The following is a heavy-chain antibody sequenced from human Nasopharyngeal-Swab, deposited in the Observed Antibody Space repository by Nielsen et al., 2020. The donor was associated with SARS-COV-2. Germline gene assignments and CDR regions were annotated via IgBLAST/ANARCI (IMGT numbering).Heavy chain of an antibody. D-gene: IGHD4-17*01. V-gene: IGHV1-2*06. Sequence: SVKVSRKASGYSFTAFNVHWLRQAPGQGLECMGRFNPNSGTANYVEKFEGRVTMTGDTSTGTAYMELSRLTHDDTAVYYCARGDYGDNHQYWGQGTPVTVSS. CDR2: FNPNSGTA. J-gene: IGHJ4*02. CDR1: GYSFTAFN. CDR3: ARGDYGDNHQY.